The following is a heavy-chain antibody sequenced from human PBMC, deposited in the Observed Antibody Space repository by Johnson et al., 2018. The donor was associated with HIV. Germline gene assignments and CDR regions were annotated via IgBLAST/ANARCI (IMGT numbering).Heavy chain of an antibody. Sequence: QVQLVESGGGVVQPGGSLRLSCVASGFIFSSSGMHWVRQAPGKGLEWVAFIRYDGSNKYYVDSVKGRFTISRDNSKNTLYLQMNSLRGEDTAVYYCAKASHWAFDIWGQGTMVTVSS. V-gene: IGHV3-30*02. CDR1: GFIFSSSG. D-gene: IGHD1-1*01. CDR3: AKASHWAFDI. CDR2: IRYDGSNK. J-gene: IGHJ3*02.